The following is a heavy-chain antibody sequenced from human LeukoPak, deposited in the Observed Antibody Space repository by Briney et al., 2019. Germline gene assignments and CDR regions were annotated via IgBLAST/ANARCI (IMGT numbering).Heavy chain of an antibody. J-gene: IGHJ4*02. D-gene: IGHD6-19*01. CDR2: ISYDGSNK. CDR3: AKDQPPYSSGWYPDY. CDR1: GFTFSSYG. Sequence: GRSLRLSCAASGFTFSSYGMHWVRQAPGKGLEWVAVISYDGSNKYYPDSVKGRFTISRDNSKNTLYLQMNSLRAADTAVYYCAKDQPPYSSGWYPDYWGQGTLVTVSS. V-gene: IGHV3-30*18.